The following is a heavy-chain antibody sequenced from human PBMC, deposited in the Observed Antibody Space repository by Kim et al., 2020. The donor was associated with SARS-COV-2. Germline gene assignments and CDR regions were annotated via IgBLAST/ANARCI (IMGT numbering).Heavy chain of an antibody. CDR3: ASDLFHPGFDY. Sequence: NTRLPQQFKGRVTFTRDTSANTAYIELSSLRSEDTAVYYCASDLFHPGFDYWGQGTLVAVSS. D-gene: IGHD2-21*01. CDR2: NT. V-gene: IGHV1-3*01. J-gene: IGHJ4*02.